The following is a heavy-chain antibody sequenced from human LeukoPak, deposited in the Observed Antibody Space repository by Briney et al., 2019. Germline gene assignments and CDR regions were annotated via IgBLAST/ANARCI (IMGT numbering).Heavy chain of an antibody. CDR3: ARDRVVSGRFGEVAS. CDR1: GFTFSSYS. J-gene: IGHJ5*01. CDR2: ISSSSTYI. V-gene: IGHV3-21*01. Sequence: GGSLRLSCAASGFTFSSYSMNWVRQAPGKGLEWVSFISSSSTYIYYADSVKGRFTISRDDAKNSLHLQMSSLRADDTAVYYCARDRVVSGRFGEVASWGQGTLVTVSS. D-gene: IGHD3-10*01.